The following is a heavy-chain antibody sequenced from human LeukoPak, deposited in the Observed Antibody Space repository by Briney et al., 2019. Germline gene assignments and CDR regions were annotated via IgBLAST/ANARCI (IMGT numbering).Heavy chain of an antibody. CDR2: IYYSGST. Sequence: SETLSLTCTVSGGSISSSSYYWGWIRQPPGKGLEWIGSIYYSGSTYYNPSLKSRVTISVDTSKNQFSLKLSSVTAADAAVYYCARPGRWTDAFDIWGQGTMVTVSS. CDR3: ARPGRWTDAFDI. D-gene: IGHD5-24*01. V-gene: IGHV4-39*01. J-gene: IGHJ3*02. CDR1: GGSISSSSYY.